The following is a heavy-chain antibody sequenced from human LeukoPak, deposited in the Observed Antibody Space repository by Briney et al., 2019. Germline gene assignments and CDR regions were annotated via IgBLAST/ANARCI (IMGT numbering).Heavy chain of an antibody. CDR2: IYTSGST. D-gene: IGHD6-19*01. CDR3: ARDFSEGWLVRHYYYYYYMDV. Sequence: SETLSLTCTVSGDSISSYYWSWIPQTAGKGLEWIGRIYTSGSTNYTPSLKSRVTMSVDTSKNQFSLKLRSVTAADTTVYYCARDFSEGWLVRHYYYYYYMDVWGKGTTVTVSS. J-gene: IGHJ6*03. V-gene: IGHV4-4*07. CDR1: GDSISSYY.